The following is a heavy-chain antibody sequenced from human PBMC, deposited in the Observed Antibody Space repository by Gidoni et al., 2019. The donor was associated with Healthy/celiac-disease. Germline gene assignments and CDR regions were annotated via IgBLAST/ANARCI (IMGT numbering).Heavy chain of an antibody. D-gene: IGHD2-2*01. J-gene: IGHJ4*02. CDR2: ISCSCGCP. CDR1: GVTFRSYA. V-gene: IGHV3-23*01. CDR3: SKTPSASTSRGYYFDY. Sequence: EVQLLESGGGLVQPGGSLRLACAAAGVTFRSYAMGWVRQAPGKGLGWVSAISCSCGCPYFADSVKGRFPISRDNSKNTLYLPMNSLGAEGTALYYCSKTPSASTSRGYYFDYWGQGTLVTVSS.